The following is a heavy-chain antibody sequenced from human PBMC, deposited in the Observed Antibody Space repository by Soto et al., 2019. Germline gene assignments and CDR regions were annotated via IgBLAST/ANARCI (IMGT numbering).Heavy chain of an antibody. Sequence: QVQLVQSGAEVKKPGASVKVSCKASGYTFTSYDINWVRQATGQGLEWMGWMNPNSGNTGYAQKFQGRVTMTRHTSISTAYMELSSLRSEDTAMYYCARAGYYDSSGYYYYYYGMDVWGQGTTVTVSS. CDR2: MNPNSGNT. CDR1: GYTFTSYD. D-gene: IGHD3-22*01. J-gene: IGHJ6*02. V-gene: IGHV1-8*01. CDR3: ARAGYYDSSGYYYYYYGMDV.